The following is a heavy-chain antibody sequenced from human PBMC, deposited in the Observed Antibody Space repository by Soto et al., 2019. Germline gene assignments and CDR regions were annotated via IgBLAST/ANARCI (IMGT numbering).Heavy chain of an antibody. Sequence: EVQLLESGGALVQPGGSLRLSCAASGFTFSNHAMNWVRQAPGNGLEWVSTISDSGSTYYADSVKGRFNSSRDNSKNTLYLQMNSLRAEDTAVYYCARDPGGHYCTSTSCLYFFDHWGQGTLVIVSS. CDR2: ISDSGST. CDR1: GFTFSNHA. V-gene: IGHV3-23*01. CDR3: ARDPGGHYCTSTSCLYFFDH. J-gene: IGHJ4*02. D-gene: IGHD2-2*01.